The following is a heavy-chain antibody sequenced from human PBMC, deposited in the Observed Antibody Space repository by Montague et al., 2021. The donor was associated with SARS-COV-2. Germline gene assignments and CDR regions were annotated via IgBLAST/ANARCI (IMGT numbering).Heavy chain of an antibody. CDR3: ARDGIYYDFWSGYSPCDCGSETSSYYYDYMDG. CDR2: ISYDGSNT. V-gene: IGHV3-30*04. D-gene: IGHD3-3*01. CDR1: GFTFSSYA. Sequence: SLRLSCAASGFTFSSYAMHWVRQAPGKGLEWVSVISYDGSNTYYXDSVKGRFTISRDNSKNTLYLQMNSLRAEDTAVYYCARDGIYYDFWSGYSPCDCGSETSSYYYDYMDGGGKGTTVNVSS. J-gene: IGHJ6*03.